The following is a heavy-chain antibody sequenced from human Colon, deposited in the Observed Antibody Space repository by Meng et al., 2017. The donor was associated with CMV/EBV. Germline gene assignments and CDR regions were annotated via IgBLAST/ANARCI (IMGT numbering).Heavy chain of an antibody. CDR3: SRDGPWGYGGSDY. CDR1: RLQTTNFY. CDR2: FRCDIGYT. Sequence: GAGVKTPGTHRPFSAKASRLQTTNFYFVCVPHAPGHGLEWIVVFRCDIGYTAYAQKFQGRFTMTRDTSTSKVYMELSSLRSEDTAVYYCSRDGPWGYGGSDYWGQGTLLTVSS. V-gene: IGHV1-46*01. J-gene: IGHJ4*02. D-gene: IGHD7-27*01.